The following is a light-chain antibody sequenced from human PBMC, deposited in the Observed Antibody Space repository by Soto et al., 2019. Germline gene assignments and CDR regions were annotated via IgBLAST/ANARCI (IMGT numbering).Light chain of an antibody. CDR2: GAF. Sequence: EIVLTQSPGTLSVSPGERATLFCRARQSFSSTYLAWYQKKPGQAPRLLLYGAFNRATGIPDRFSGSGSGTDFTLTISRLEPEDCAFYYCQQYGSSSFAFGPGTKVEIK. V-gene: IGKV3-20*01. CDR3: QQYGSSSFA. J-gene: IGKJ3*01. CDR1: QSFSSTY.